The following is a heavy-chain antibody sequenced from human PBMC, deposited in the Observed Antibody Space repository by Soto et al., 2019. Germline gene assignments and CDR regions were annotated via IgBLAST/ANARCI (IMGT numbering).Heavy chain of an antibody. D-gene: IGHD2-2*01. Sequence: GGSLRLSCAASGFTFDDYAMHWVRQAPGKGLEWVSGISWNSGSIGYADSVKGRFTISRDNAKNSLYLQMNSLRAEDTALYYCAKSLDIVVVPAAFDYWGQGTPVTVSS. V-gene: IGHV3-9*01. J-gene: IGHJ4*02. CDR3: AKSLDIVVVPAAFDY. CDR2: ISWNSGSI. CDR1: GFTFDDYA.